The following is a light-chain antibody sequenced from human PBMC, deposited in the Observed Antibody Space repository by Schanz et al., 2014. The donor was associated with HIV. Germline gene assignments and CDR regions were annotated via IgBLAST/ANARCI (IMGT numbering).Light chain of an antibody. CDR3: QQYNEYPHT. Sequence: DIQMTQSPSTLSASVGDRVTITCRASQDIRARLAWYQQKPGRAPKLLIYKASSLETGVPSTFSGSGSETEFTLTISSLQTDDFATYYCQQYNEYPHTFGQGTKLEIK. V-gene: IGKV1-5*03. CDR2: KAS. J-gene: IGKJ2*01. CDR1: QDIRAR.